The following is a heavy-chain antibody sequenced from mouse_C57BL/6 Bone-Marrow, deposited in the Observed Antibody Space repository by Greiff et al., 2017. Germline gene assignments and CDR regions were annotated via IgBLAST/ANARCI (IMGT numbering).Heavy chain of an antibody. CDR2: IYPRSGNT. CDR3: AGHPLWGTVVAQSFYWYFDV. Sequence: QVQLQQSGAELARPGASVKLSCKASGYTFTSYGISWVKQRTGQGLEWIGEIYPRSGNTYYNEKFKGKATLTADKSSSTAYMELRSLTSEDSAVYFCAGHPLWGTVVAQSFYWYFDVWGTGTTVTVSS. J-gene: IGHJ1*03. V-gene: IGHV1-81*01. CDR1: GYTFTSYG. D-gene: IGHD1-1*01.